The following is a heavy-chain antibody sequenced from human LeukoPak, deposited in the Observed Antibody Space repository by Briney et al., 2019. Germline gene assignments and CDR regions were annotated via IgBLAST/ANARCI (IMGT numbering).Heavy chain of an antibody. Sequence: ASVKVSCKASGGTFSSYAISWVRQAPGQGLECMGRIIPIFGTANYAQKFQGRVTITTDESTSTAYMELSSLRSEDTAVHYCASCGSSTSWYFMDVWGKGTTVTVSS. V-gene: IGHV1-69*05. CDR2: IIPIFGTA. D-gene: IGHD2-2*01. J-gene: IGHJ6*03. CDR3: ASCGSSTSWYFMDV. CDR1: GGTFSSYA.